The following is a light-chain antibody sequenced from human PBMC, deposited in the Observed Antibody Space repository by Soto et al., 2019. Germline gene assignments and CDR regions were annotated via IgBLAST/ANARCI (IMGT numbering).Light chain of an antibody. J-gene: IGLJ1*01. CDR1: SSDVGGNKY. Sequence: QSVLTQPASVSGSPGQSITISCTGTSSDVGGNKYVSWYQHYPGKAPKLMICDVSNRPSGVSNRFSGSKSGNTASLTISGLQADDEADYYCSALTGSTYVFGNGIKVT. CDR2: DVS. V-gene: IGLV2-14*03. CDR3: SALTGSTYV.